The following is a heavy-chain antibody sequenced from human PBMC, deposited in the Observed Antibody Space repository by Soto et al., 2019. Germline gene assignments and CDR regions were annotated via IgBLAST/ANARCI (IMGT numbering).Heavy chain of an antibody. Sequence: EVQLVESGGGLEQPGGSLRLSCAASGFTFSSYNMNWVRQSPGKGLEWVSYISSRGSIIYYADSVKGRFTVSRDEAKNSLYLQMNSLRVEDTAVYYCARDAGIALTGNYYGMDVWGQGTTVTVSS. D-gene: IGHD6-13*01. CDR1: GFTFSSYN. CDR2: ISSRGSII. J-gene: IGHJ6*02. CDR3: ARDAGIALTGNYYGMDV. V-gene: IGHV3-48*01.